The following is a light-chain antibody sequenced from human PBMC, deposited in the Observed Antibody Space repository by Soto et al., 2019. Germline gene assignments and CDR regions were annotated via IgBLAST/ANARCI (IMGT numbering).Light chain of an antibody. J-gene: IGKJ4*01. CDR3: QQYNNWPLT. CDR2: GAS. V-gene: IGKV3-15*01. CDR1: QSISTN. Sequence: EIVMTQSPATLSVSPRERATLSCRASQSISTNLAWYQQKPGQGPRLLIYGASTRATGIPARFSGSGSGTEFTLTISSLQSEDFAVYYCQQYNNWPLTFGGGTKVDFK.